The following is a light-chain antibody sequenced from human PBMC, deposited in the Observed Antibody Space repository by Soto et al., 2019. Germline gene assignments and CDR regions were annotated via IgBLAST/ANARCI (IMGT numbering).Light chain of an antibody. CDR3: QQCRNWPLT. Sequence: AQAPPPLFVSPREGATLSCKASQNVYNNLAWYQQRPGQPPRLLIYDASTRATGISARFSGSGYGTEFTLTISSLQSEDFAVYFCQQCRNWPLTFGGGTKVDIK. V-gene: IGKV3-15*01. J-gene: IGKJ4*01. CDR1: QNVYNN. CDR2: DAS.